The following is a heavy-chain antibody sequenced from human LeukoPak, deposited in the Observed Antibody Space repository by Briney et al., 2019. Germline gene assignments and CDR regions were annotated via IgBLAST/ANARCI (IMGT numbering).Heavy chain of an antibody. V-gene: IGHV3-21*01. CDR2: ISSSSSYI. CDR1: GFTFSGYS. Sequence: GGSLRLSCAASGFTFSGYSMNWVRQAPGKGLEWVSSISSSSSYIYYADSVKGRFTISRDNAKNSLYLQMNSLRAEDTAVYYCARGYSSRHWFDPWGQGTLVTVSS. J-gene: IGHJ5*02. D-gene: IGHD6-13*01. CDR3: ARGYSSRHWFDP.